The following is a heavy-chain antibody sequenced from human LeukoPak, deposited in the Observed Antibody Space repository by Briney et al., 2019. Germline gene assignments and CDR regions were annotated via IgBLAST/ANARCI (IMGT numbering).Heavy chain of an antibody. J-gene: IGHJ4*02. Sequence: PGGSLRLSCAASGFTFSNYWMHWVRQAPGNGLEWVSRIKTDGSITIYADSVKGRFTISRDNAKNTLFLQINSLKVDDTAVYYCATGGNYYFGYWGQGTLVTVSS. CDR3: ATGGNYYFGY. V-gene: IGHV3-74*01. D-gene: IGHD4-23*01. CDR2: IKTDGSIT. CDR1: GFTFSNYW.